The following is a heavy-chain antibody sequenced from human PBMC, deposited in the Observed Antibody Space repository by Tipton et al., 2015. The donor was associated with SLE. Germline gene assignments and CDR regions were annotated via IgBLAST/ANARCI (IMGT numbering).Heavy chain of an antibody. CDR3: AREGGYAGSGSYGTV. CDR1: GGSIRSGSYY. D-gene: IGHD3-10*01. CDR2: VYSRGSP. J-gene: IGHJ6*02. V-gene: IGHV4-61*09. Sequence: TLSLTCTVSGGSIRSGSYYWTWIRQPAGKGLEWIGHVYSRGSPTYNPSLKSRVTISLDTSKNQFSLSLTSVTAADTAVYFCAREGGYAGSGSYGTVWGQGTTVTVSS.